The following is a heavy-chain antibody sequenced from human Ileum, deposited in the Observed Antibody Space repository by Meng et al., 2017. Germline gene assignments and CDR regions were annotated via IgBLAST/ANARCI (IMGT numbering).Heavy chain of an antibody. V-gene: IGHV4-4*02. CDR2: IYHTGGT. CDR1: GGSISISNW. CDR3: ARVRCASVSCYGDSYSDY. Sequence: QVQLQESGPGLVKPSGTLPLTCAVSGGSISISNWWTWVRQPPGKGLEWIGEIYHTGGTNYNPSLKRRVTISVDKSKNQFSLEVTSVTAADTAVYYCARVRCASVSCYGDSYSDYWGQGILVTVSS. J-gene: IGHJ4*02. D-gene: IGHD2-15*01.